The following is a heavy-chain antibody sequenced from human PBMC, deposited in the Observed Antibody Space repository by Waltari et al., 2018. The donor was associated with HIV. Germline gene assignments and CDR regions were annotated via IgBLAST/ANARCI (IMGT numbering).Heavy chain of an antibody. V-gene: IGHV3-21*05. CDR1: GFSFRRYD. D-gene: IGHD4-17*01. J-gene: IGHJ4*02. Sequence: VQLLESGGALVKPGGSLRLSCEVSGFSFRRYDMHWIRQAPGRGLQWLSYISSDSKYIYYEQSLKGRFTISRDNAKSSVILQMDNLRDADTATYYCAATVTTRGTFDYWGQGTVVAV. CDR3: AATVTTRGTFDY. CDR2: ISSDSKYI.